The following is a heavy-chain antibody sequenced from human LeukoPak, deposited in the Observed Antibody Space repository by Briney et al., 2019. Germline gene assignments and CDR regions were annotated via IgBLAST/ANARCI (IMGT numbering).Heavy chain of an antibody. V-gene: IGHV3-9*01. J-gene: IGHJ5*02. CDR1: GFTFDDYA. CDR2: ISWNSGSI. Sequence: PGGSLRLSCAASGFTFDDYAMHWVRQAPGKGREWVSGISWNSGSIGYADSVKGRFTISRDNAKNSLYLQMSSLRAEDTALYYCAKSVGWFDPWGQGTLVTVSS. CDR3: AKSVGWFDP.